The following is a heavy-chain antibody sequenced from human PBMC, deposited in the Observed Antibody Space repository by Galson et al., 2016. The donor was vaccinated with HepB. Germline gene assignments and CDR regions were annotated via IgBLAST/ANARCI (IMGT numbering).Heavy chain of an antibody. D-gene: IGHD4-17*01. CDR2: IYYSGSS. Sequence: SETLSLTCTVSNGSVSSYSYYWTWFRQPPGKGLEWIGYIYYSGSSKYNPSFKSRVSMSLDTSKNQFSLKLTAVTAADTAVYYCAREAVTTAYGVDVWGQGTTVIVSS. J-gene: IGHJ6*02. CDR3: AREAVTTAYGVDV. CDR1: NGSVSSYSYY. V-gene: IGHV4-61*01.